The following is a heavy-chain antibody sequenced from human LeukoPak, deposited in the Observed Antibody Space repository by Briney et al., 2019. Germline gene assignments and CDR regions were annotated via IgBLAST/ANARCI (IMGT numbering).Heavy chain of an antibody. CDR2: INPNSGGT. D-gene: IGHD4-17*01. V-gene: IGHV1-2*02. CDR1: GYTFTGYY. J-gene: IGHJ6*03. CDR3: ARDLGDYGEYYYYYYMDV. Sequence: GASVKVSCKASGYTFTGYYMHWVRQAPGQGLEWMGWINPNSGGTNYAQKFQGRVTMTRDTSISTAYMELSRLRSDDTAVCYCARDLGDYGEYYYYYYMDVWGKGTTVTVSS.